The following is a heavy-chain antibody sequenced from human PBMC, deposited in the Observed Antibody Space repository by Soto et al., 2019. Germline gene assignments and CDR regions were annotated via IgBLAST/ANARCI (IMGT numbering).Heavy chain of an antibody. D-gene: IGHD1-1*01. Sequence: QVQLQESGPGLVKPSQTLSLTCTVSGGSISSGGYYWSWIRQHPGKGLEWIGYVYYSGSTDYNPSPKSRVTTAEDPSMNQFSLKLGSVTAADTAVYDGARVIPIWTRNRFDPWGQGTLVTVSS. V-gene: IGHV4-31*03. CDR1: GGSISSGGYY. CDR2: VYYSGST. J-gene: IGHJ5*02. CDR3: ARVIPIWTRNRFDP.